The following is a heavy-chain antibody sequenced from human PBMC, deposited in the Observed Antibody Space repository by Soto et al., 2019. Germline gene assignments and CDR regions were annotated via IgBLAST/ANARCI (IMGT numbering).Heavy chain of an antibody. CDR1: GDSVSSNSYY. CDR2: ILSSGGT. J-gene: IGHJ5*01. V-gene: IGHV4-61*03. CDR3: AKGFSTGMYVDS. Sequence: QVQLQESGPGLVTPSGTLSLTCSVSGDSVSSNSYYWTWIRQPPGKTLEWVGFILSSGGTSTNPSLRGRLSMSVDTSKNHLSMRLTSVTAADTGVYFCAKGFSTGMYVDSWGRGTLVTVSS. D-gene: IGHD6-19*01.